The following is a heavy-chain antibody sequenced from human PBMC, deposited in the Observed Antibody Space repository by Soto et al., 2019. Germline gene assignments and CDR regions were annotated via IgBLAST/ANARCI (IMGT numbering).Heavy chain of an antibody. CDR3: AKGRIGSSGWYYFDY. D-gene: IGHD6-19*01. Sequence: GGSLRLSCAASGFTFSSYGMHWVRQAPGKGLEWVAVISYDGSNKYYADSVKGRFTISRDNSKNTLYLQMNSLRAEDTTVYYCAKGRIGSSGWYYFDYWGQGTLVTVSS. CDR2: ISYDGSNK. CDR1: GFTFSSYG. J-gene: IGHJ4*02. V-gene: IGHV3-30*18.